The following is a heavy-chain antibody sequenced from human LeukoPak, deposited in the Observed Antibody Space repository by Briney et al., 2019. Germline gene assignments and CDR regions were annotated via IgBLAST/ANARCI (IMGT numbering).Heavy chain of an antibody. Sequence: ASVKVSCKASGYTFTGYYMHWVRQAPGQGLEWMGWINPNSGGTNYAQKFQGRVTMTRDTSISTAYMELSRLRSEDTAVYYCARERSGSPRSSNPYYYYYYMDVWGKGTTVTVSS. CDR2: INPNSGGT. D-gene: IGHD1-26*01. CDR3: ARERSGSPRSSNPYYYYYYMDV. CDR1: GYTFTGYY. V-gene: IGHV1-2*02. J-gene: IGHJ6*03.